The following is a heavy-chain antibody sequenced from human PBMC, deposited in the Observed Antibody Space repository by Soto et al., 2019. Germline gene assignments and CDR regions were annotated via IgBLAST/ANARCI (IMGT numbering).Heavy chain of an antibody. Sequence: SVKVSCKASGGTFSSYAISWVRQAPGQGLEWMGGIIPIFGTANYAQKFQGRVTITADESTSTAYMELSSLRSEDTAVYYCARDSVVPPHPRFIAAPDYWGQGTLVTVSS. CDR2: IIPIFGTA. D-gene: IGHD6-13*01. CDR1: GGTFSSYA. J-gene: IGHJ4*02. CDR3: ARDSVVPPHPRFIAAPDY. V-gene: IGHV1-69*13.